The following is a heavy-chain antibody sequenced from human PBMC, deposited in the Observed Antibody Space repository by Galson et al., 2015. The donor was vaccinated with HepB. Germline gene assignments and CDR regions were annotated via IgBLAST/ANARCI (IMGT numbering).Heavy chain of an antibody. CDR3: AKGESGRLFRGMDV. V-gene: IGHV3-30*18. CDR2: ISYDGSNK. Sequence: SLRLSCAASGFTFSSYGMHWVRQAPGKGLEWVAVISYDGSNKYYADSVKGRFTISRDNSKNTLYLQMNSLRAEDTAVYYCAKGESGRLFRGMDVWGQGTTVTVSS. D-gene: IGHD3-10*01. CDR1: GFTFSSYG. J-gene: IGHJ6*02.